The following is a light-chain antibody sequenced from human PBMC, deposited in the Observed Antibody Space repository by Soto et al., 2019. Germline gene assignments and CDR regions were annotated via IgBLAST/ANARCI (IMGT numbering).Light chain of an antibody. CDR3: TSWTTSTTMI. CDR2: DVN. CDR1: RRDIGAYNF. J-gene: IGLJ2*01. Sequence: QSALTQPASVSGSPGQSITISCTGTRRDIGAYNFVSWYQQHPGEVPKLILYDVNVRPSGVSNRCSGFKSGNTASLTISWLQAEDEADYYCTSWTTSTTMIFGGGTKVTVL. V-gene: IGLV2-14*03.